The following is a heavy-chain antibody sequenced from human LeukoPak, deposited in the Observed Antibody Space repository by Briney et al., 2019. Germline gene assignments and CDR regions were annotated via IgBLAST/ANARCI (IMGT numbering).Heavy chain of an antibody. D-gene: IGHD6-19*01. Sequence: GASVKVSCKASRDVLRSYVISWVRQARGQGPEWMGGFIPIPGRPSLAQRFQGRITITADESTSTAYMELSSLRAEDTAVYYCAREREKAVTDTFYYGLDVWGPGTTVTVSS. J-gene: IGHJ6*02. CDR1: RDVLRSYV. CDR3: AREREKAVTDTFYYGLDV. V-gene: IGHV1-69*10. CDR2: FIPIPGRP.